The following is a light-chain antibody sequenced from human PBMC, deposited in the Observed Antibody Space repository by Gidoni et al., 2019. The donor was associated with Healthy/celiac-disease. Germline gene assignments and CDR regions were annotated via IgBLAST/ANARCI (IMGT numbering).Light chain of an antibody. CDR2: GKN. CDR3: ISRDSSGNHLV. J-gene: IGLJ3*02. CDR1: SLRSYY. V-gene: IGLV3-19*01. Sequence: SSELTQDPAVSVALGQTVRITCQGDSLRSYYASWYQKTPGQATVLVIYGKNNRPSGIPDRFSGSSSGNTASLTTTGAQADDEADYYCISRDSSGNHLVFGGGTKLTVL.